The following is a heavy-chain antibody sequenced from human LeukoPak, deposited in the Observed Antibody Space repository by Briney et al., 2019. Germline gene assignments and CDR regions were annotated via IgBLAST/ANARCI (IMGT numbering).Heavy chain of an antibody. V-gene: IGHV3-53*01. Sequence: GGSLRLSCAASGFTVSSNYMSWVRQAPGKGLEWVSVIYSGGSTYYADSVKGRFTISRDNAKNSLYLQMNSLRAEDTSVYYCAREASRSSSFDYWGQGTLVTVSS. CDR1: GFTVSSNY. D-gene: IGHD6-6*01. CDR2: IYSGGST. CDR3: AREASRSSSFDY. J-gene: IGHJ4*02.